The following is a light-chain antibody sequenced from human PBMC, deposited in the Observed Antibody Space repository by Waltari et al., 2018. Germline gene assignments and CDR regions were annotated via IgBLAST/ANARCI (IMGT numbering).Light chain of an antibody. V-gene: IGKV3-20*01. J-gene: IGKJ2*01. CDR2: GAS. CDR3: ELYDSSPPGYT. Sequence: DIVLTQSPGTLSLSPGERATLSCRASQTVRSSYIAWYQQRPGQAPRLLIHGASSRAPGIPDRFSCSGSGTDFTLTISGLEPDDFAVYCGELYDSSPPGYTFGQGTKLEI. CDR1: QTVRSSY.